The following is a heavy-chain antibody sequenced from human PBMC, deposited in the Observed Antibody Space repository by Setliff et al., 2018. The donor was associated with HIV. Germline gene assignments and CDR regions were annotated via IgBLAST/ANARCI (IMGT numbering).Heavy chain of an antibody. D-gene: IGHD5-12*01. CDR1: GFTPAFPFNSYW. V-gene: IGHV3-7*01. CDR2: IKQDGSEK. Sequence: PGGSLRLSCVGSGFTPAFPFNSYWMSWVRQAPGKGLEWVANIKQDGSEKYYVDSAKGRFTISRDNAKNSLYLQMSGLRVEDTAVYYCARGSGYDKGAYHYYYGMDVWGQGTTVTVSS. CDR3: ARGSGYDKGAYHYYYGMDV. J-gene: IGHJ6*02.